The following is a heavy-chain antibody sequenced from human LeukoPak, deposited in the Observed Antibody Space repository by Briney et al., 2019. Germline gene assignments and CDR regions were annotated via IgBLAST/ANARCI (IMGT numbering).Heavy chain of an antibody. CDR3: ARDGCSGGSCSDAFDI. D-gene: IGHD2-15*01. CDR1: GGSISSYY. Sequence: KTSETLSLTCTVSGGSISSYYWSWIRQPPGKGLEWIGYIYYSGSTNYNPSLKSRVTISVDTSKNQFSLKLSSVTAADTAVYYCARDGCSGGSCSDAFDIWGQGTMVTVSS. J-gene: IGHJ3*02. CDR2: IYYSGST. V-gene: IGHV4-59*01.